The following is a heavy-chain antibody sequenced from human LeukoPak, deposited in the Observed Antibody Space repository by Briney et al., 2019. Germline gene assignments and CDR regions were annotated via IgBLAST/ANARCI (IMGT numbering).Heavy chain of an antibody. J-gene: IGHJ4*02. CDR2: ISYDGSNK. CDR3: AEAEIRSAFFDY. Sequence: GGSLRLSCAASGFTFSTYGMHWVRQAPGKGLEWVAVISYDGSNKYYADSVKGRFTISRDISKNTLYLQMNSLRAEDTAVYYCAEAEIRSAFFDYWGQGTLVTVSS. D-gene: IGHD5-24*01. V-gene: IGHV3-30*18. CDR1: GFTFSTYG.